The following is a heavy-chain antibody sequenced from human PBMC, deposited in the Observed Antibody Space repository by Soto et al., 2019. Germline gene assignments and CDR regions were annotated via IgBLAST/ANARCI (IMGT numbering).Heavy chain of an antibody. V-gene: IGHV4-34*01. CDR3: ARERLYYCGLDV. CDR2: INHSGST. D-gene: IGHD6-25*01. CDR1: GGSFSGYY. Sequence: QVQLQQWGAGLLKPSETLSLTCAVYGGSFSGYYWSWIRQPPGKGLEWIGEINHSGSTNYNPSLKSRVTISVDTSKNQFSLKLSSVTAADTAVYYCARERLYYCGLDVWGQGTTVTVSS. J-gene: IGHJ6*02.